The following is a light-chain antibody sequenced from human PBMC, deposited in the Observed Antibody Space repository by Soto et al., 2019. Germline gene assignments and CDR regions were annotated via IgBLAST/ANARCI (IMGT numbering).Light chain of an antibody. CDR3: KQRHMWPIT. J-gene: IGKJ5*01. Sequence: DIQMTQSPSSLSASVGDRVTIPCQASQAISNSLNWYQQKPGKAHKLLIYDASNLETGVQSRFSGSGSGTDFTLTIRSLEPEDSAVYYCKQRHMWPITFGQGTRLEIK. CDR1: QAISNS. V-gene: IGKV1-33*01. CDR2: DAS.